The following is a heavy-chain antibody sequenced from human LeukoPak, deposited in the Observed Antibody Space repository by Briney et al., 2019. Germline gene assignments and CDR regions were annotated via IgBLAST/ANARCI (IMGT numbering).Heavy chain of an antibody. J-gene: IGHJ5*02. Sequence: SETLSLTCTVSGGSISSYYWSWIRQPPGKGLEGIGYIYYSGSTNYNPSLKSRVTISVDTSKNQFSLKLSSVTAADTAVYYCARDPGGPAAISRFDPWGQGTLVTVSS. CDR2: IYYSGST. V-gene: IGHV4-59*01. CDR1: GGSISSYY. D-gene: IGHD2-2*02. CDR3: ARDPGGPAAISRFDP.